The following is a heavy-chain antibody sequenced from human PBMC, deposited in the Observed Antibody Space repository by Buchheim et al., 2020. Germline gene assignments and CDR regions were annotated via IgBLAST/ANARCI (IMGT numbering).Heavy chain of an antibody. CDR3: ARGPYYYDSSGYYSAYYFDY. CDR2: IWYDGSNK. Sequence: QVQLVESGGGVVQPGRSLRLSCAASGFTFSSYGMHWVRQAPGKGLEWVAVIWYDGSNKYYADSVKGRFTISRHNSKNTLYLQMNSLRAEDTAVYYCARGPYYYDSSGYYSAYYFDYWGQGTL. CDR1: GFTFSSYG. J-gene: IGHJ4*02. D-gene: IGHD3-22*01. V-gene: IGHV3-33*01.